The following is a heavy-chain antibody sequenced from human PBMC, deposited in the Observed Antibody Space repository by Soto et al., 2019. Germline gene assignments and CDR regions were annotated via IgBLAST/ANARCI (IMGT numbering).Heavy chain of an antibody. Sequence: GGSLRLSCAASEFTFSNYAMNWVRQAPGKGLEWVSFITASGGSASYADSVQGRFTISRDNSKNTLYLQMNSLRAEDTDMYYCVREGRGSFDFWGRGTMVTVSS. V-gene: IGHV3-23*01. D-gene: IGHD5-12*01. CDR3: VREGRGSFDF. CDR2: ITASGGSA. CDR1: EFTFSNYA. J-gene: IGHJ3*01.